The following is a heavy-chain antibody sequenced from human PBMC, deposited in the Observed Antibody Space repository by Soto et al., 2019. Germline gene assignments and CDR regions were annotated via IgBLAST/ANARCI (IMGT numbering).Heavy chain of an antibody. Sequence: TGGSLRLSCAASGFTFSSYAMSWVRQAPGKGLEWVSAISGSGGSTYYADSVKGRFTISRDNSKNTLYLQMNSLRAEDTAVYYCAKVPYYDILTGYYPAYYFDYWGQGTLVTVSS. CDR3: AKVPYYDILTGYYPAYYFDY. J-gene: IGHJ4*02. CDR1: GFTFSSYA. V-gene: IGHV3-23*01. CDR2: ISGSGGST. D-gene: IGHD3-9*01.